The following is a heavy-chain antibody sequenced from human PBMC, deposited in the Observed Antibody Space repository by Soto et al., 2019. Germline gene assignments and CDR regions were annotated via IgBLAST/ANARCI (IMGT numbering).Heavy chain of an antibody. D-gene: IGHD4-4*01. V-gene: IGHV3-30-3*01. Sequence: PGGSLRLSCAASGFTFSSYAMHWVRQAPGKGLEWVAVISYDGSKKYYADSVKGRFTISRDNSKNTLYLQMNSLRAEDTAVYYCAREGDTVINEKYYYYYGMDVWGQGTTVTVSS. CDR1: GFTFSSYA. CDR2: ISYDGSKK. CDR3: AREGDTVINEKYYYYYGMDV. J-gene: IGHJ6*02.